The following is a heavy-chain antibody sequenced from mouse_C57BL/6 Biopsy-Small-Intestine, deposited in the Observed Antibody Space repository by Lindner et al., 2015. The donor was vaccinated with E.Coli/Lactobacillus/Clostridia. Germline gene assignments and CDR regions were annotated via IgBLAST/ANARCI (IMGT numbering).Heavy chain of an antibody. CDR2: INPSTCGT. V-gene: IGHV1-42*01. Sequence: VQLQESGPELVKPGASVKISCKASGYSFTGYYMHWVKQSPEKSLEWIGEINPSTCGTTYNQKFKAKATLTVDKSSSTAYMQLKSLTSEDSAVYYCARFNWDVRDYWGQGTTLTVSS. CDR3: ARFNWDVRDY. CDR1: GYSFTGYY. J-gene: IGHJ2*01. D-gene: IGHD4-1*01.